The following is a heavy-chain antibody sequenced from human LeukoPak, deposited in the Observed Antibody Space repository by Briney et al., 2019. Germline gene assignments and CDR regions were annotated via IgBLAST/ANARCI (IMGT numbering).Heavy chain of an antibody. V-gene: IGHV4-39*01. Sequence: KPSEAPSLTCTVSGDSISNGIYFWGWIPQPPGKGLEWIGTIYFSGRTYYSPSLKSRVTMSVDTSKNQFSLKLSSVTAADTAAYYCTRQRGSGHWYFDLWGRGTRVIVSS. CDR3: TRQRGSGHWYFDL. J-gene: IGHJ2*01. CDR2: IYFSGRT. CDR1: GDSISNGIYF. D-gene: IGHD6-19*01.